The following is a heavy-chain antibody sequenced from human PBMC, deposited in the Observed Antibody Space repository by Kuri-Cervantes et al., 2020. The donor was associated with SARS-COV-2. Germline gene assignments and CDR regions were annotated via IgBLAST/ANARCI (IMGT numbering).Heavy chain of an antibody. CDR3: TSTGYDSSGYYPDY. V-gene: IGHV3-73*01. CDR2: VRGKANNYAT. CDR1: GFTFSSYA. D-gene: IGHD3-22*01. J-gene: IGHJ4*02. Sequence: GESLKISCAASGFTFSSYAIHWVRQASGKGLEWVGRVRGKANNYATAYAASVKGRFTISRDDLKNTAYLQMNSLKTEDTAVYYCTSTGYDSSGYYPDYWGQGTLVTVSS.